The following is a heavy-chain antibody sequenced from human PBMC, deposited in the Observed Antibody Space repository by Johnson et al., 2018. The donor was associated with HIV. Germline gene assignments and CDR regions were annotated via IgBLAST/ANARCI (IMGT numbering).Heavy chain of an antibody. D-gene: IGHD2-15*01. V-gene: IGHV3-30*02. CDR3: ARDPCTGASCRPGAFDI. Sequence: QMQLVESGGGVVQPGGSLRLSCAASGFTFSSYGMHWVRQAPGKGLEWVAFIRYDGSNKYYTDSVKGRFTISRDNSKNTLYLQMNSLRAEDTAVYFCARDPCTGASCRPGAFDIGGQGTLVTVSS. J-gene: IGHJ3*02. CDR2: IRYDGSNK. CDR1: GFTFSSYG.